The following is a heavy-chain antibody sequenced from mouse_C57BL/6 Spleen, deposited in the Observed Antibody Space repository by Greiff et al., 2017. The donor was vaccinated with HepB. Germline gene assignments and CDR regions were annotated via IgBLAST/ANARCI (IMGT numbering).Heavy chain of an antibody. Sequence: QVQLQQSGPELVKPGASVKISCKASGYSFTSYYIHWVKQRPGQGLEWIGWIYPGSGNTKYNEKFKGKATLTADTSSSTAYMQLSSLTSEDSAVYYCARWDYDDYYAMDYWGQGTSVTVSS. J-gene: IGHJ4*01. CDR1: GYSFTSYY. V-gene: IGHV1-66*01. D-gene: IGHD2-4*01. CDR3: ARWDYDDYYAMDY. CDR2: IYPGSGNT.